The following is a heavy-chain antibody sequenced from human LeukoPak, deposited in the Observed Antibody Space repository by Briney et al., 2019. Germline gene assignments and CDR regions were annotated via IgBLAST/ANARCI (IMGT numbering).Heavy chain of an antibody. J-gene: IGHJ4*02. V-gene: IGHV1-24*01. CDR3: ATASIVGADPLDY. D-gene: IGHD1-26*01. Sequence: RASVKVSCKVSGYTLTELSMHWVRQAPGKGLEWMGGFDPEDGETIYAQKFQGRVTMTEDTSTDTAYMELSSLRSEDTAVYYCATASIVGADPLDYWGQGTLVTVSS. CDR2: FDPEDGET. CDR1: GYTLTELS.